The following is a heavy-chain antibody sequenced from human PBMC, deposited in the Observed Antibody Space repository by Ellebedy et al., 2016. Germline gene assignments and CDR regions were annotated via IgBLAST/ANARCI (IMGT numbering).Heavy chain of an antibody. Sequence: GESLKISCQGSGYSFTNHWIVWVRQKPGKGLEFMGIIYPGDSDTKYSPSFQGQVTISADKSTSTAYLQWSRLKAWDTAMYYRARRGTQLWFDWGQGTLVTVSS. CDR1: GYSFTNHW. CDR3: ARRGTQLWFD. CDR2: IYPGDSDT. V-gene: IGHV5-51*01. D-gene: IGHD5-18*01. J-gene: IGHJ4*02.